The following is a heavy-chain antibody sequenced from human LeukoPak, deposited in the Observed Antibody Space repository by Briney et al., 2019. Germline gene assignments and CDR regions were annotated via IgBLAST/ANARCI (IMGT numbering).Heavy chain of an antibody. CDR2: INTNTGNP. D-gene: IGHD1-26*01. V-gene: IGHV7-4-1*02. J-gene: IGHJ3*02. CDR1: GYTFSSYY. Sequence: ASVKVSCKASGYTFSSYYIHWVRQAPGQGLEWMGWINTNTGNPTYAQGFTGRFVFSLDTSVSTAYLQISSLKAEDTAVYYCARALLPGPYSGSYSDAFDIWGQGTMVTVSS. CDR3: ARALLPGPYSGSYSDAFDI.